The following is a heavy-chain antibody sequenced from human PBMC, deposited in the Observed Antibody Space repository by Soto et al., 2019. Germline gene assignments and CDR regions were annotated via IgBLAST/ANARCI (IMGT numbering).Heavy chain of an antibody. CDR2: INPSGGST. J-gene: IGHJ6*02. Sequence: QEQLVQSGAEVKKPGASVKVSCKASGNTFTRYYFHWVRQAPGQGLEWMGIINPSGGSTTYAQKFQGRFTMTRDMSTCTVYMDQSSLRFEDTAVYYCARENIVVESGVIRNYYGMDVWGQGTTVTVSS. V-gene: IGHV1-46*01. CDR3: ARENIVVESGVIRNYYGMDV. D-gene: IGHD2-2*01. CDR1: GNTFTRYY.